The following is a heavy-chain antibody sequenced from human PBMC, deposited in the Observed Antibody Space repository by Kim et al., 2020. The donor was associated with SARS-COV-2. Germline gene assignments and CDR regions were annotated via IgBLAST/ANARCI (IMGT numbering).Heavy chain of an antibody. J-gene: IGHJ3*02. CDR1: GFTFSSYA. Sequence: GGSLRLSCAASGFTFSSYAMSWVRQVPGQGLEWVSAISDSGGRTFYADSVKGRFTISRDNSKNTLYLQMNSLRAEDTAVYYCAKTPYSYGDIWGQGTMVTVSS. D-gene: IGHD2-21*01. V-gene: IGHV3-23*01. CDR2: ISDSGGRT. CDR3: AKTPYSYGDI.